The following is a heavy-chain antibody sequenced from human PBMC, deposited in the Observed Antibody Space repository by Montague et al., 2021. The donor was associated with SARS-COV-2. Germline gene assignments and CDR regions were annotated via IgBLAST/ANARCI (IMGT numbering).Heavy chain of an antibody. CDR2: IYYSRST. CDR3: ARILLYCSSTSCYEARFDP. J-gene: IGHJ5*02. V-gene: IGHV4-34*01. D-gene: IGHD2-2*01. Sequence: SETLSLTCVVYGGSFSGYYWSRIRQPPGKGLEWIGSIYYSRSTYYNPSLKSRVTISVDTSKNQFSRKLSSVTAADTAVYYLARILLYCSSTSCYEARFDPWGQGTLVTVSS. CDR1: GGSFSGYY.